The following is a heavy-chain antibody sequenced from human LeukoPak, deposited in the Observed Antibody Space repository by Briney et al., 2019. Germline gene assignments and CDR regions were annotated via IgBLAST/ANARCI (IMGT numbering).Heavy chain of an antibody. V-gene: IGHV4-38-2*01. CDR2: IYHSGST. J-gene: IGHJ6*03. D-gene: IGHD3-22*01. Sequence: SETLSLTCAVSGYSISSGYYWGWIRPPPGKGLEWIGRIYHSGSTYYNPSLKSRVTISVDTSKNQFSLKLSSVTAADTAVYYCARSYQTDSSGYYYPYYYYMDVWGKGTTVTVSS. CDR1: GYSISSGYY. CDR3: ARSYQTDSSGYYYPYYYYMDV.